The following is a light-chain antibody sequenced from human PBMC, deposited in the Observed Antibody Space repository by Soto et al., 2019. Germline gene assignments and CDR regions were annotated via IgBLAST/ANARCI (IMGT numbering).Light chain of an antibody. J-gene: IGKJ2*01. CDR3: HQYGLSPRHP. CDR2: GAS. V-gene: IGKV3-20*01. CDR1: QSVNSNY. Sequence: EIVLTQSPGTLSLSPGESAILSCRASQSVNSNYLAWYQQKPGQAPRLLIYGASSRATGVPSRFSGSGSGTDFTLTISSLEPEDFAVYYCHQYGLSPRHPSGQGIKVDIK.